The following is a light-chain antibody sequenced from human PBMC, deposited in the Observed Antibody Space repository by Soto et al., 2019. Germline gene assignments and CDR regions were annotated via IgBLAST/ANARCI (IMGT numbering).Light chain of an antibody. CDR1: QATSSY. CDR2: VAS. Sequence: DILLTQSPSFLSPSVGDRVTITCRASQATSSYLAWYQQKPGKAHKLLIYVASTLQSGVKSRFSGSGAATEFTLTISSLQPEDFATYYCEQHNSYPRTFGPGTKVEIK. J-gene: IGKJ3*01. CDR3: EQHNSYPRT. V-gene: IGKV1-9*01.